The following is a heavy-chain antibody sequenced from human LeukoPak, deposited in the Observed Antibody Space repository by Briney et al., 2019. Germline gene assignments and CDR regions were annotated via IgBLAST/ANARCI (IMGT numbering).Heavy chain of an antibody. Sequence: GASLKFSCKPFGSTLTSYAIHWVRQAPGQSLEWMGWTNAGNGNTKYSQKFQGRVTITRDTSASTAYMELSSLRSEDTAVYYCARDPTGGSGIDYWGQGTLVTVSS. V-gene: IGHV1-3*01. D-gene: IGHD1-26*01. J-gene: IGHJ4*02. CDR1: GSTLTSYA. CDR3: ARDPTGGSGIDY. CDR2: TNAGNGNT.